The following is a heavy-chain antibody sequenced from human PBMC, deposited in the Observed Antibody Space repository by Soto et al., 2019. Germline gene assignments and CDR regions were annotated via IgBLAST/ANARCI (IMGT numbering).Heavy chain of an antibody. CDR2: IYYSGST. J-gene: IGHJ6*03. CDR3: VVTGAWDYYYMDV. CDR1: GGSISSYY. Sequence: SETLSLTCTVSGGSISSYYWSWIRQPPGKGLEWIGYIYYSGSTNYNPSLKSRVTISVDTSKNQFSLKLSSVTAADTAVYYCVVTGAWDYYYMDVWCKGITVTVS. V-gene: IGHV4-59*08. D-gene: IGHD2-15*01.